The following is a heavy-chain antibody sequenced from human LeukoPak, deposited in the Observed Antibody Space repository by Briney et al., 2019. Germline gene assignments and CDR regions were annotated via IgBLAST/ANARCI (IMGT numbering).Heavy chain of an antibody. CDR1: GFTVSSNY. V-gene: IGHV3-53*01. CDR3: AKDAVAGIYFFDY. D-gene: IGHD6-19*01. CDR2: IYSGGST. J-gene: IGHJ4*02. Sequence: GGSLRLSCAASGFTVSSNYMSWVRQAPGKGLEWVSVIYSGGSTYYADSVKGRFTISRDNFKNTLYLQMNSLRAEDTAVYYCAKDAVAGIYFFDYWGQGTLVTVSS.